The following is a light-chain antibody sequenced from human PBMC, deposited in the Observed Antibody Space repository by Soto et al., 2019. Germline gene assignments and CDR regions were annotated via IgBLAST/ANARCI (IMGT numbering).Light chain of an antibody. V-gene: IGKV3-20*01. CDR3: QQYGSSPGT. J-gene: IGKJ2*01. CDR1: QSVSSSY. Sequence: EIVLTQSPGTLSLSPGERATLSCRASQSVSSSYFAWYQQKPGQAPRLLLYVASSRSTGIPDRFSGSGSGTDFTLTISRLEPEDFAVYYCQQYGSSPGTFGQGTKLEIK. CDR2: VAS.